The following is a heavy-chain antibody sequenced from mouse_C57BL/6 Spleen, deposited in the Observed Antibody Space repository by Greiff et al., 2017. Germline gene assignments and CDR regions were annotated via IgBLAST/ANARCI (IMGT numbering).Heavy chain of an antibody. CDR2: IYPGSGST. V-gene: IGHV1-55*01. CDR3: ARELSHYYAMDY. Sequence: QVQLKQPGAELVKPGASVKMSCKASGYTFTSYWITWVKQRPGQGLEWIGDIYPGSGSTNYNEKFKSKATRTVDTSSSTAYMQLSSLTSEDSAVYYCARELSHYYAMDYWGQGTSVTVSS. CDR1: GYTFTSYW. J-gene: IGHJ4*01.